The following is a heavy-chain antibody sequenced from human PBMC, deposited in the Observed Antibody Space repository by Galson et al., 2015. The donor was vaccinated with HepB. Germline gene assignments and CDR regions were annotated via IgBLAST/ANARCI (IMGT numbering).Heavy chain of an antibody. V-gene: IGHV3-21*01. CDR3: ATKYGNWYFDL. J-gene: IGHJ2*01. CDR2: ISSSSSYI. D-gene: IGHD1-14*01. CDR1: GFTFSSYS. Sequence: SLRLSCAASGFTFSSYSMNWVRQAPGKGLEWVSSISSSSSYIYYADSVKSRFTISRDNAKNSLYLQMNSLRAEDTAVYYCATKYGNWYFDLWGRGTLVTVSS.